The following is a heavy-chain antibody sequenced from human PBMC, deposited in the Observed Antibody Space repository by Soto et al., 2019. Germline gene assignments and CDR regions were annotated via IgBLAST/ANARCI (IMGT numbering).Heavy chain of an antibody. CDR1: GGSISSSSYY. V-gene: IGHV4-39*01. CDR3: ARVLGNDAFDI. J-gene: IGHJ3*02. CDR2: IYYSGST. Sequence: SETLSLTCTVSGGSISSSSYYWGWIRQPPGKGLEWIGSIYYSGSTYYNPSLKSRVTISVDTSKNQFSLKLSSVTAADTAVYYCARVLGNDAFDIWGQGTMVTVS. D-gene: IGHD3-3*02.